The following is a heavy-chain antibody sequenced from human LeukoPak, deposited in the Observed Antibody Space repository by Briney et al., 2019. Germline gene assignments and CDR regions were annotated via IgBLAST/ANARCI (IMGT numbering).Heavy chain of an antibody. V-gene: IGHV3-66*01. Sequence: GGSLRLSCAASGFTVSSNYMSWVRQAPGKGLEWVSAIYRGGSTFYADSVKGRFTISRDNSNNTLYLQMNSLRAEDTAVYYCARDPYGDPPDYWGQGTLVTVSS. CDR1: GFTVSSNY. CDR2: IYRGGST. D-gene: IGHD4-17*01. J-gene: IGHJ4*02. CDR3: ARDPYGDPPDY.